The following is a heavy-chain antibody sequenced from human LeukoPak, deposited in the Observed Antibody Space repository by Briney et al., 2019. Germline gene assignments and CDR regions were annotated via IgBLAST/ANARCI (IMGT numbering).Heavy chain of an antibody. CDR1: GGAFSGYY. CDR2: INHSGST. Sequence: PSETLSLTCAVYGGAFSGYYWSWIRQPPGKGLEWIGEINHSGSTNYNPSPKSRVTISVDTSKNQFSLKLSSATAADTAVYYCARVVARNGMDVWGQGTTVTVSS. D-gene: IGHD2-15*01. J-gene: IGHJ6*02. V-gene: IGHV4-34*01. CDR3: ARVVARNGMDV.